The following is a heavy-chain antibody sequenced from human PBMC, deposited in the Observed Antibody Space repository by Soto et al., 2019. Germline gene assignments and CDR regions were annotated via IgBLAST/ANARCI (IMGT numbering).Heavy chain of an antibody. CDR2: IFSNDEK. J-gene: IGHJ6*03. CDR1: GFSLSNARMG. V-gene: IGHV2-26*01. Sequence: SGPTLVNPTETLALTCTVSGFSLSNARMGVSWIRQPPGKALEWLAHIFSNDEKSYSTSLKSRLTISKDTSKSQVVLTMTNMDPVDTATYYCARSIDIVVVVAARNYYYMDVWGKGTTVTVS. CDR3: ARSIDIVVVVAARNYYYMDV. D-gene: IGHD2-15*01.